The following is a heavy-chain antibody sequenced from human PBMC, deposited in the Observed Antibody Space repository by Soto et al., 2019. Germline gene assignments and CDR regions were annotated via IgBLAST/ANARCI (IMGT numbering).Heavy chain of an antibody. CDR1: RYTFTSYN. J-gene: IGHJ5*02. CDR2: SXTXXXDX. V-gene: IGHV1-2*02. Sequence: RASVKVSSKGARYTFTSYNIYWVRQAPGQGLEWMGXSXTXXXDXTXAXKXXXXVTMTRDTSVNIAYMELNNLLSDDTAVYYCARRSSIWLNEIKFDPWGQGTLVTVSS. CDR3: ARRSSIWLNEIKFDP. D-gene: IGHD2-2*01.